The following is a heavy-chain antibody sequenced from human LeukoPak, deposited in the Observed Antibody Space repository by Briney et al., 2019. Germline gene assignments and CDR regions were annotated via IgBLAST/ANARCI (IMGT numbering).Heavy chain of an antibody. J-gene: IGHJ3*02. CDR3: ARESRHDYGGKTDAFDI. CDR1: GGSISSHY. CDR2: INYSGST. V-gene: IGHV4-59*11. D-gene: IGHD4-23*01. Sequence: PSETLSLTCTVSGGSISSHYWSWIRQSPGKGLEWIGYINYSGSTNYNPSLQSRVTISVDTSKNQFSLKVTSVTAADTAVYYCARESRHDYGGKTDAFDIWGQGTMVTVSS.